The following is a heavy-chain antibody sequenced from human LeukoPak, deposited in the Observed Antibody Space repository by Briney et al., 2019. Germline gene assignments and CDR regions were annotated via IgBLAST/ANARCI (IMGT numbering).Heavy chain of an antibody. CDR2: ITSGGDYI. J-gene: IGHJ4*02. CDR3: ARGHYDVLAASYKWTPDY. Sequence: GGTLRLSCAASGFTFNTFNMNWVRQAPGKGLEWVSSITSGGDYIYYADSVEGRFTTSGDNAKNSLSLQLSSLRVEDTAVYYCARGHYDVLAASYKWTPDYWGQGTLVTVSS. V-gene: IGHV3-21*01. CDR1: GFTFNTFN. D-gene: IGHD3-9*01.